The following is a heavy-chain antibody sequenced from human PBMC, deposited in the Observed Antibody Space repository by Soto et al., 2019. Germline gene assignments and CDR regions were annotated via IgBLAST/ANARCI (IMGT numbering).Heavy chain of an antibody. CDR3: TKEAGGRGGSITIFGVGHPGHGLDA. D-gene: IGHD3-3*01. Sequence: GGSLRLSCVVSGFTFSNYGMHWVRQAPGKGLEWVALIWYDGGNEYYADSVKGRFTISRDNSKNTLYLQMSSLRAEDTAGYYCTKEAGGRGGSITIFGVGHPGHGLDAWGQGTTVTVSS. CDR1: GFTFSNYG. J-gene: IGHJ6*02. CDR2: IWYDGGNE. V-gene: IGHV3-30*02.